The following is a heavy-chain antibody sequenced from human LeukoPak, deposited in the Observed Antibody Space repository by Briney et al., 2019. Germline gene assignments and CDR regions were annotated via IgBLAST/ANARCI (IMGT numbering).Heavy chain of an antibody. CDR3: ARQGGVGATSFDY. CDR2: IYPVDSDT. J-gene: IGHJ4*02. Sequence: GESLKISSKGSGYSFTSYWIGWVRQMPGKGLEWMGIIYPVDSDTRYSPSFQGQVTISADKSISTAYLQWSSLKATDTAMYYCARQGGVGATSFDYWGQGTLVTVSS. V-gene: IGHV5-51*01. D-gene: IGHD1-26*01. CDR1: GYSFTSYW.